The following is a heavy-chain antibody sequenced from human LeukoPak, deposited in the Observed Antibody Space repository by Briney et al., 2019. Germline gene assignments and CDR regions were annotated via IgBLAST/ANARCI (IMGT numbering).Heavy chain of an antibody. CDR3: ARGLSSSVVVLTDLSY. Sequence: GASVKVSCKASGGTFSSYAISWVRQAPGQGLEWMGRIIPILGIANYAQKFQGRVTITADKSTSTAYMELSSLRSEDTAVYYCARGLSSSVVVLTDLSYWGQGTLVTVSS. CDR2: IIPILGIA. J-gene: IGHJ4*02. D-gene: IGHD3-9*01. CDR1: GGTFSSYA. V-gene: IGHV1-69*04.